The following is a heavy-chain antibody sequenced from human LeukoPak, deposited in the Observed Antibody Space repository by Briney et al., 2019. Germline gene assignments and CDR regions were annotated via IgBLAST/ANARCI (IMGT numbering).Heavy chain of an antibody. J-gene: IGHJ4*02. V-gene: IGHV3-23*01. D-gene: IGHD7-27*01. Sequence: GGSLRLSCAASGFTFRNYAMNWVRQAPGKGPEWVSGFSASGGNTYYADSVKGRFTISRDNSRNTLYLQMNSLRAEDTAVYYCARGGWGSPFDCWGQGALLTVSS. CDR2: FSASGGNT. CDR1: GFTFRNYA. CDR3: ARGGWGSPFDC.